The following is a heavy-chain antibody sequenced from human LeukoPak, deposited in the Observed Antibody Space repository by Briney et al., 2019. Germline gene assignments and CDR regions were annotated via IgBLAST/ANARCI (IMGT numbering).Heavy chain of an antibody. V-gene: IGHV3-23*01. D-gene: IGHD3-3*02. CDR2: ISGRDSST. J-gene: IGHJ3*02. CDR3: AKIRPPAYDI. CDR1: VFTFSRYA. Sequence: GGSLRLSCAASVFTFSRYAMNWVRQAPGKGLEWVSAISGRDSSTYYADSLKGRFTISRDNSKNTLYLQMNSLRAEDTAVYYCAKIRPPAYDIWGQGTMVTVSS.